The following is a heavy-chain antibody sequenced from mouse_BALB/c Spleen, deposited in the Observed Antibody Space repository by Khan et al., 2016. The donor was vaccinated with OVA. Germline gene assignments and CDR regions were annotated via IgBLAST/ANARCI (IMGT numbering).Heavy chain of an antibody. Sequence: VLLVESGPGLVAPSQSLSITCTISGFSLTNYGVHWVRQPPGKGLEWLVVIWSDGSTTYNSALKSRLTLSKDNSKSQVFLKMNRLQTDDTAVYFCARQPYYHYNIMDYWGQGTSVTVSS. CDR2: IWSDGST. CDR1: GFSLTNYG. CDR3: ARQPYYHYNIMDY. J-gene: IGHJ4*01. V-gene: IGHV2-6-1*01. D-gene: IGHD2-10*01.